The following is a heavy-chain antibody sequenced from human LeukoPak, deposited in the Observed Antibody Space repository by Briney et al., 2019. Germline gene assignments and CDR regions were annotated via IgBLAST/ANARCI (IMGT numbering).Heavy chain of an antibody. CDR2: IYSGGNI. D-gene: IGHD3-22*01. Sequence: GGSLRLSCAASGFTVSSTYMSWVRQAPGKGLEWVSVIYSGGNIYYIDSVKGRFTISRDTSKNTLYLQMNSLRAEDTAVYYCARALYDSSGYYFHDAFDIWGQGTMVTVSS. CDR3: ARALYDSSGYYFHDAFDI. CDR1: GFTVSSTY. J-gene: IGHJ3*02. V-gene: IGHV3-53*01.